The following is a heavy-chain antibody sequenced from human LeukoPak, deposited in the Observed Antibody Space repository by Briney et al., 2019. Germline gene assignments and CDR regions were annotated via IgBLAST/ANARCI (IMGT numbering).Heavy chain of an antibody. Sequence: GGSLRLSCAASGFIFKSYWMSWVRQAPGKGLEWVANIKQDGSEKYYVDSVKGRFTISRDNAKNSLYLQMNSLRAEDTAVYYCARSRLSLGGYYYYYMDVWGKGTTVTVSS. CDR3: ARSRLSLGGYYYYYMDV. J-gene: IGHJ6*03. D-gene: IGHD3-16*01. CDR2: IKQDGSEK. V-gene: IGHV3-7*01. CDR1: GFIFKSYW.